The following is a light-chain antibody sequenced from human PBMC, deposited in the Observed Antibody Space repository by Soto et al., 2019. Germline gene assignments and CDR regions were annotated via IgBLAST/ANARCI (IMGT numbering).Light chain of an antibody. V-gene: IGKV3-15*01. CDR2: AAY. CDR3: QQYNNWHKIT. CDR1: QSVRSTY. Sequence: EIVMTQSPATLSVSPGERATLSCRASQSVRSTYLAWYQQTTGQAPRLLIYAAYTRATGIPATFSGSGSGTEFTLTISTLQSEDFAVYYCQQYNNWHKITCGQGTRLEIK. J-gene: IGKJ5*01.